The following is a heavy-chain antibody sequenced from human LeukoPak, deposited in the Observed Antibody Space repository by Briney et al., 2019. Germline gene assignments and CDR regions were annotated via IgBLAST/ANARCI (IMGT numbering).Heavy chain of an antibody. J-gene: IGHJ5*02. Sequence: SETLSLTCAVSGVSVSSGGSYWSWIRQPPGKGLEWIGYISYSGSTDYNPSLNSRVTISVDTSKNQFSLKLTSVTAADTAVYYCARGPNWNCASWGQGTLVTVSS. CDR2: ISYSGST. V-gene: IGHV4-61*08. D-gene: IGHD1-7*01. CDR1: GVSVSSGGSY. CDR3: ARGPNWNCAS.